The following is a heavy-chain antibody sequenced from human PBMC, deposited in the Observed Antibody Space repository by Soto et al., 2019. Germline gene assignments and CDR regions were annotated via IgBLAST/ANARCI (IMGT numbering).Heavy chain of an antibody. CDR1: GGSISSGGYY. CDR2: IYYSGST. D-gene: IGHD6-19*01. J-gene: IGHJ4*02. CDR3: ARANPAVAGTAYCDY. Sequence: QVQLQESGPGLVKPSQTLSLTCTVSGGSISSGGYYWSWIRQHPGKGLEWIGYIYYSGSTYYNPYLKSRVTISVDTSKNQVSLKLSSVTAADTAGYYCARANPAVAGTAYCDYWGQGTLGTVSS. V-gene: IGHV4-31*03.